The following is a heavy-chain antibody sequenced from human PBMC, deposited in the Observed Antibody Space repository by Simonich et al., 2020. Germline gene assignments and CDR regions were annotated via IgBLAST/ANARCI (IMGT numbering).Heavy chain of an antibody. CDR3: ARVSGGTAMVTSTFDI. V-gene: IGHV1-2*02. CDR1: GYTFTGYY. J-gene: IGHJ3*02. Sequence: QVQLVQSGAEVKKPGASVKVSCKASGYTFTGYYMHWVRQAPGQGLEWMGRINPNSGGTNYAKKFQGRVTMTRDTSISTAYMELSRLRSDDTAVYYCARVSGGTAMVTSTFDIWGQGTMVTVSS. CDR2: INPNSGGT. D-gene: IGHD5-18*01.